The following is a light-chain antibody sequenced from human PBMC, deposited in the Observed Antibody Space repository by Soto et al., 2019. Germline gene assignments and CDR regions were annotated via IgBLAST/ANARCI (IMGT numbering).Light chain of an antibody. Sequence: QSVLTQPPSASGSTGQSVAISCTGTSSDVGGYDYVSWYQQHPGKAPKLMIYEVTKRPSGVPDRFSGSKSGNTASLTVSGLQAEDEADYYCSSYGGNNNLLFGGGTKLTVL. V-gene: IGLV2-8*01. CDR1: SSDVGGYDY. CDR2: EVT. J-gene: IGLJ2*01. CDR3: SSYGGNNNLL.